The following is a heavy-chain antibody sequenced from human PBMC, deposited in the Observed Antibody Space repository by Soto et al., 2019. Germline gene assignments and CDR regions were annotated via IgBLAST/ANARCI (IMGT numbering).Heavy chain of an antibody. CDR1: GVSISSGGYS. Sequence: TLCLSCSVSGVSISSGGYSWSWIRQPPGKGLEWIGYIYHSGSTYYNPSLKSRVTISVDRSKNQFSLKLSSVTAADTAVYYCASSAGTIFGGSYGMDVWGQGTTVTVSS. CDR3: ASSAGTIFGGSYGMDV. V-gene: IGHV4-30-2*01. D-gene: IGHD3-3*01. CDR2: IYHSGST. J-gene: IGHJ6*02.